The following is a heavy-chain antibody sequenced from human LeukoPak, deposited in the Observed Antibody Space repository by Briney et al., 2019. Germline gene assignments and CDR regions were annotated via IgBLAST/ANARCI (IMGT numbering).Heavy chain of an antibody. CDR3: AKLFHWFSFDY. CDR2: ISGGGGST. Sequence: GGSLRLSCAASGFTFSCYAMSLVRQAPGKGLELVSAISGGGGSTYYADSVKRRFTISRDNSKNTLYLQMNSLRAEDTAVYYCAKLFHWFSFDYWGQGALVTVSS. J-gene: IGHJ4*02. D-gene: IGHD3-9*01. V-gene: IGHV3-23*01. CDR1: GFTFSCYA.